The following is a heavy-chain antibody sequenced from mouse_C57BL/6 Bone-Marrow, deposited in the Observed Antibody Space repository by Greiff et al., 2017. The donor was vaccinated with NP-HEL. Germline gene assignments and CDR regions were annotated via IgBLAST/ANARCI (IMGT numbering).Heavy chain of an antibody. CDR3: ARCRYSNYEYWYFDV. D-gene: IGHD2-5*01. Sequence: QVQLKESGAELARPGASVKLSCKASGYTFTSYGISWVKQRTGQGLEWIGEIYPRSGNTYYNEKFKGKATLTAEKSSSTAYMELRSLTSEDSAVYFCARCRYSNYEYWYFDVWGTGTTVTVSS. V-gene: IGHV1-81*01. CDR2: IYPRSGNT. J-gene: IGHJ1*03. CDR1: GYTFTSYG.